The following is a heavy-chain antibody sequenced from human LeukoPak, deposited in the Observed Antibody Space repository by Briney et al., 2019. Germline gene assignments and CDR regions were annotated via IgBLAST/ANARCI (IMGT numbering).Heavy chain of an antibody. CDR2: INHSGST. CDR1: GGSSSGYY. D-gene: IGHD3-10*01. V-gene: IGHV4-34*01. Sequence: PSETLSLTCAVYGGSSSGYYWTWIRQPPGQGLEWIGEINHSGSTNYNPSLKSRVTISVDTSKNQFSLKLSSVTAADTAVYYCAREGRSMVRGVIFRSWFDPWGQGTLVTVSS. CDR3: AREGRSMVRGVIFRSWFDP. J-gene: IGHJ5*02.